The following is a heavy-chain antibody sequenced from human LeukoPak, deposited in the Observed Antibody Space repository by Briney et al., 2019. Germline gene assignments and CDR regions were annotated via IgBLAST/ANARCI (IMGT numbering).Heavy chain of an antibody. CDR1: GGSISSSS. V-gene: IGHV3-21*01. Sequence: ETLSLTCTVSGGSISSSSYYWGWIRQPPGKGLEWVSSISSSSSYIYYADSVKGRFTISRDNAKNSLYLQMNSLRAEDTAVYYCARDLELMDVWGKGTTVTVSS. J-gene: IGHJ6*03. D-gene: IGHD1-26*01. CDR2: ISSSSSYI. CDR3: ARDLELMDV.